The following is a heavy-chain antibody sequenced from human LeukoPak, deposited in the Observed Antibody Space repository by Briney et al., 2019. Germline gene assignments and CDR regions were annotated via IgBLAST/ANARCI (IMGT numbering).Heavy chain of an antibody. V-gene: IGHV3-30*18. Sequence: GGSLRLSCAASGFTLRGYGMSWVRQAPGKGLEWVAVISYDGSNKYYADSVKGRFTISRGNSKNTLYLQMNSLRAEDTAVYYCAKDRNAYYYGSGPFDYWGQGTLVTVSS. CDR1: GFTLRGYG. D-gene: IGHD3-10*01. J-gene: IGHJ4*02. CDR2: ISYDGSNK. CDR3: AKDRNAYYYGSGPFDY.